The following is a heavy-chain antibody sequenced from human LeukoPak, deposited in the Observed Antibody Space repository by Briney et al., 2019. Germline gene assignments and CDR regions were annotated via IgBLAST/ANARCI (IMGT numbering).Heavy chain of an antibody. D-gene: IGHD3-22*01. V-gene: IGHV3-21*01. Sequence: SGGSLRLSCAASGFTFSTYTMNWVRQAPGKGLEWVSSISSGSSYIYYADSVKGRFTISRDNAKNSLYLQMNSLRAEDTAVYYCARDHYYDSSGYTPAGDAFDIWGQGTMVTVSS. CDR1: GFTFSTYT. J-gene: IGHJ3*02. CDR3: ARDHYYDSSGYTPAGDAFDI. CDR2: ISSGSSYI.